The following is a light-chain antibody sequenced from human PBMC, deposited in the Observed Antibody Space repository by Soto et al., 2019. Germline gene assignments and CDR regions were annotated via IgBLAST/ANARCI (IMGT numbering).Light chain of an antibody. V-gene: IGKV1-5*03. CDR3: QHCSGDRPT. CDR1: HSINKW. CDR2: EVS. J-gene: IGKJ1*01. Sequence: DILFTMSPATLSACEGDRVNISCRASHSINKWLALYQHKPGKAPNLLIYEVSTLHSGVPSRFSGSGSGTEFTLTISSLRPDDFATYYCQHCSGDRPTFGQGTKVDIK.